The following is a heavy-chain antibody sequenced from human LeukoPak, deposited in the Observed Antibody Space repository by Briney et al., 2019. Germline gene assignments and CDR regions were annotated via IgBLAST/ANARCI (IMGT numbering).Heavy chain of an antibody. D-gene: IGHD6-19*01. J-gene: IGHJ5*02. CDR3: ARAGGLVVAGTFDP. CDR2: VDYTGIT. V-gene: IGHV4-39*07. CDR1: GGSISSSGYY. Sequence: PSETLSLTCTVSGGSISSSGYYWGWIRQPPGKGLEWIGSVDYTGITSHSPSLKSRVTISVDTSKNQFSLKLSSVTAADTVVYYCARAGGLVVAGTFDPWGQGTLVTVSS.